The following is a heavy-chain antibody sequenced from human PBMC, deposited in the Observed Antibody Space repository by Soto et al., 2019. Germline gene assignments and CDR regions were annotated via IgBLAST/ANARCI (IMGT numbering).Heavy chain of an antibody. CDR1: EGSVSRSSHY. CDR3: ARHLDSSGPLRGYFDY. D-gene: IGHD3-22*01. V-gene: IGHV4-39*01. J-gene: IGHJ4*02. CDR2: IFHSGGT. Sequence: PSETLSLTCTVSEGSVSRSSHYWGLIRQPPGKGLEWIGSIFHSGGTYYNPSIKSRVTFSVDTTMNQFSLKLSSVTAADTAEYYCARHLDSSGPLRGYFDYWVEGTMVTVSS.